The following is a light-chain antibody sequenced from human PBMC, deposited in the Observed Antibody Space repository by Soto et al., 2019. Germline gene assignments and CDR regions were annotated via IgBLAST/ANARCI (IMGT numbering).Light chain of an antibody. CDR3: QSYDSRLSGLYV. J-gene: IGLJ1*01. CDR1: SSNIGAGYD. Sequence: QSVLTQPPSVSGAPGQRVTISCTGSSSNIGAGYDVHWYQQLPGTAPKLLIYRNSNRPSGVPDRFSGSKSDTSASLAITGLQAEDEADYYCQSYDSRLSGLYVFGTGTKLTVL. V-gene: IGLV1-40*01. CDR2: RNS.